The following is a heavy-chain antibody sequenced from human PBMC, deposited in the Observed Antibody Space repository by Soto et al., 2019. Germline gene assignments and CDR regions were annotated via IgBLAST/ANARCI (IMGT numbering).Heavy chain of an antibody. V-gene: IGHV3-23*01. Sequence: GWSLRLSCATSGFTFSTYAMSWVRQAPGKGLEWVSGFSGGGGTTYYADSVRGRFTISRDNSKNTLYLQMKSLRAEDTAVYYCAKSGLAGECRGGNCYYYLDHWGQGTLVTVSS. CDR2: FSGGGGTT. D-gene: IGHD2-15*01. CDR3: AKSGLAGECRGGNCYYYLDH. J-gene: IGHJ4*02. CDR1: GFTFSTYA.